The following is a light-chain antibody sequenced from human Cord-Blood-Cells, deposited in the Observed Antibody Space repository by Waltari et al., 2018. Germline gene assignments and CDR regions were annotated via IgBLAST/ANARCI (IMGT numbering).Light chain of an antibody. Sequence: QSALTQPPSASGSPGQSVTISCTGTSSDVGGYNYVSWYQQHRGKAPKLMIYEVSKRPAGVPDRFSGSKSGNTASLTVSGLQAEDEADYYCSSYAGSNNYVFGTGTNVTVL. CDR2: EVS. J-gene: IGLJ1*01. CDR1: SSDVGGYNY. V-gene: IGLV2-8*01. CDR3: SSYAGSNNYV.